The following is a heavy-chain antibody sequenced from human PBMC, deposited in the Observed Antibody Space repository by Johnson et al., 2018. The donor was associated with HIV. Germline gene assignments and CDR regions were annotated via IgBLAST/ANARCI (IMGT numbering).Heavy chain of an antibody. CDR1: GFTFSSYA. J-gene: IGHJ3*02. V-gene: IGHV3-23*04. Sequence: VQLVESGGGSVQPGGSLRLSCAASGFTFSSYAMSWVRQAPGKGLEWVSTISSCGGNIYYADSVKGRFPISGDNSKNTLYLQMNILRAEDTAVYYCAKATQGSFDIWGQGTMVTVSS. CDR3: AKATQGSFDI. CDR2: ISSCGGNI.